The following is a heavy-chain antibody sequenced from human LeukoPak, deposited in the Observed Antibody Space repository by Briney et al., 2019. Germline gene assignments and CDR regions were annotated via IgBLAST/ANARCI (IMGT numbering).Heavy chain of an antibody. CDR3: AREGTYYDFWSGYYTGIEDAFDI. CDR2: IIPIFGTA. V-gene: IGHV1-69*01. D-gene: IGHD3-3*01. CDR1: GGTFSSYA. J-gene: IGHJ3*02. Sequence: SMKVSCKASGGTFSSYAISWVRQAPGQGLEWMGGIIPIFGTANYAQKFQGRVTITADESTSTAYMELSSLRSEDTAVYYCAREGTYYDFWSGYYTGIEDAFDIWGQGTIVTVSS.